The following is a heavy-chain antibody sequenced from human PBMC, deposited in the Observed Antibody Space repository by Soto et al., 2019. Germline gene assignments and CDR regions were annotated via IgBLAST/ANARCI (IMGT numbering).Heavy chain of an antibody. D-gene: IGHD6-13*01. V-gene: IGHV4-4*02. CDR2: IYHSGST. CDR1: GDSISSSKW. Sequence: QVQLQESGPGLVKPSGTLSLTCAVSGDSISSSKWWSWVRQPPGTGLEWIGEIYHSGSTNYNPSLKSRVIISVDKSKNQFSPKLSSVTDADTAVYYCARGERQQQRDYWGQGTLVTVSS. J-gene: IGHJ4*02. CDR3: ARGERQQQRDY.